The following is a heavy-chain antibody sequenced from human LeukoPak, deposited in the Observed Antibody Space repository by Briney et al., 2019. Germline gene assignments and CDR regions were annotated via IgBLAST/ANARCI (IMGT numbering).Heavy chain of an antibody. Sequence: GGSLRLSCAASGFTFSSYAMSWVRQAPGKGLEWVSALSGNGGSTYYIGSVKGRFTISRDNSKNTLYLQMNSLRAEDTAIYYCAKTGTVTIYYYYGMDVWGQGTTVTVSS. CDR2: LSGNGGST. J-gene: IGHJ6*02. CDR1: GFTFSSYA. V-gene: IGHV3-23*01. CDR3: AKTGTVTIYYYYGMDV. D-gene: IGHD4-17*01.